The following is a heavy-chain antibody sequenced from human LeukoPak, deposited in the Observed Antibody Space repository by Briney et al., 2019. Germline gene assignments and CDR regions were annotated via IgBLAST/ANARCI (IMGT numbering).Heavy chain of an antibody. V-gene: IGHV4-39*02. D-gene: IGHD3-22*01. CDR1: GGSISSSSYY. CDR2: IYYSGST. Sequence: SETLSLTCTVSGGSISSSSYYWGWIRQPPGKGLEWIGSIYYSGSTYYNPSLKSRVTISVDTSKNQFSLKLSSVTAADTAVYYCARDSSGYFLGDYWSQGTLVTVSS. CDR3: ARDSSGYFLGDY. J-gene: IGHJ4*02.